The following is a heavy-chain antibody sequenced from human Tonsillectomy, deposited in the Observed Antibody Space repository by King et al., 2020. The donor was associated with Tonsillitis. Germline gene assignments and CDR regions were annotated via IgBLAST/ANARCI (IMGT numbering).Heavy chain of an antibody. D-gene: IGHD1-26*01. CDR3: ARVGVGDAFDI. CDR2: IDATDSYT. CDR1: GFTFTNHW. J-gene: IGHJ3*02. Sequence: VQLVESGAEVRKPGESLRISCQGFGFTFTNHWIVWVRQLPGKGLEWMGRIDATDSYTTYSPSFQGHVTFSADKSIGTVYLQWTGLKASDTATYYCARVGVGDAFDIGGRGTVVTVSS. V-gene: IGHV5-10-1*03.